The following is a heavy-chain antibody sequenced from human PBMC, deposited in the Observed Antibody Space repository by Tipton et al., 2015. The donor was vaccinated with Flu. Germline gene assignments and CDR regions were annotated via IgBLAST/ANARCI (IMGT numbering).Heavy chain of an antibody. CDR1: GYSFTSYW. J-gene: IGHJ5*02. CDR3: ARHGPYYYDSSGSPENWFDP. Sequence: QLVQSGAEVKKPGESLKIPCKGSGYSFTSYWIGWVRQMPGKGLEWMGIIYPGDSDTRYSPSFQGQVTISADKSISTAYLQWSSLKASDTAMYYCARHGPYYYDSSGSPENWFDPWGQGTLVTVSS. D-gene: IGHD3-22*01. V-gene: IGHV5-51*01. CDR2: IYPGDSDT.